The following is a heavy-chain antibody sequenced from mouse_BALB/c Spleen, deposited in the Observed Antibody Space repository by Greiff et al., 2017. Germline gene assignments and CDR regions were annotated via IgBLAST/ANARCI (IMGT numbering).Heavy chain of an antibody. J-gene: IGHJ2*01. Sequence: VHLVESGPGLVAPSQSLSITCTVSGFSLTGYGVNWVRQPPGKGLEWLGMIWGDGSTDYNSALKSRLSISKDNSKSQVFLKMNSLQTDDTARYYCARATAVAQRGFYFDYWGQGTTLTVSS. CDR2: IWGDGST. D-gene: IGHD1-1*01. V-gene: IGHV2-6-7*01. CDR1: GFSLTGYG. CDR3: ARATAVAQRGFYFDY.